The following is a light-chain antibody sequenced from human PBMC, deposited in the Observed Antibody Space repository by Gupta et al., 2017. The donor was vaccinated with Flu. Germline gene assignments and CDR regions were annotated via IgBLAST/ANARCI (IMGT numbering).Light chain of an antibody. Sequence: QSVLTQPSSVSGAPGQRVSISCTGRCSNIGAGYDVHWYQQLPGTAPKLLISDDNIRPSGVPDRFSGSKSGTSASLAITGLQAEDDADYYCHSYDSRLSGSVFGGGTKLTVL. J-gene: IGLJ3*02. CDR1: CSNIGAGYD. CDR2: DDN. V-gene: IGLV1-40*01. CDR3: HSYDSRLSGSV.